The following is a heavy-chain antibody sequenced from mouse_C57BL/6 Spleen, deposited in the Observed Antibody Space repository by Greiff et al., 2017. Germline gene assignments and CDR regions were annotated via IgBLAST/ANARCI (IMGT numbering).Heavy chain of an antibody. CDR2: IDPSDSET. J-gene: IGHJ2*01. CDR1: GYTFTSYW. Sequence: VQLQQPGAELVRPGSSVKLSCKASGYTFTSYWMHWVKQRPIQGLEWIGNIDPSDSETHYNQKFKDKATLTVDKSSSTAYMQISSLTSEDSAVYYCARSMVTTGNYFDYWGQGTTLTVSS. CDR3: ARSMVTTGNYFDY. V-gene: IGHV1-52*01. D-gene: IGHD2-2*01.